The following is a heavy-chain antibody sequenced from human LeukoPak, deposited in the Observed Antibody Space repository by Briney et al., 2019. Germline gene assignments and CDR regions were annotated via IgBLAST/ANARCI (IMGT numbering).Heavy chain of an antibody. J-gene: IGHJ6*03. Sequence: SETLSLTCGVYGGSLSGYFWSWIRQPPGKGLEWIGEINDSGRTNYNPPLKSRVTISVDTSKNQFSLKLSSVTAADTAVYYCARGIYGDAKPGYYYYMDVWGKGTTVTVSS. CDR2: INDSGRT. D-gene: IGHD4-17*01. V-gene: IGHV4-34*01. CDR3: ARGIYGDAKPGYYYYMDV. CDR1: GGSLSGYF.